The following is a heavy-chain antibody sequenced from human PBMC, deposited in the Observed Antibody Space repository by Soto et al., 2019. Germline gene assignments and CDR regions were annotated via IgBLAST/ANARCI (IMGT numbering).Heavy chain of an antibody. CDR2: INHSGST. J-gene: IGHJ6*03. CDR1: GGSFSGYY. CDR3: ARGTTRCSSTSCYVDYYYYYMDV. D-gene: IGHD2-2*01. Sequence: SETLSLTCAVYGGSFSGYYWSWIRQPPGKGLEWIGEINHSGSTNYNPSLKSRVTISVDTSKNQFSLKLSSVTAADTAVYYCARGTTRCSSTSCYVDYYYYYMDVWGKGTTVTVSS. V-gene: IGHV4-34*01.